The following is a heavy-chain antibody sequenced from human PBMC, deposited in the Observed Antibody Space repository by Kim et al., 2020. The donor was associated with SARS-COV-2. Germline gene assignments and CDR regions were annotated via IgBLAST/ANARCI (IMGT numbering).Heavy chain of an antibody. D-gene: IGHD6-13*01. Sequence: SETLSLTCTVSGGSISSSSYYWGWIRQPPGKGLEWIGSIYYSGSTYYNPSLKSRVTISVDTSKNQFSLKLSSVTAADTAVYYCARLGFIAAPDYWGQGTL. CDR2: IYYSGST. V-gene: IGHV4-39*01. CDR3: ARLGFIAAPDY. J-gene: IGHJ4*02. CDR1: GGSISSSSYY.